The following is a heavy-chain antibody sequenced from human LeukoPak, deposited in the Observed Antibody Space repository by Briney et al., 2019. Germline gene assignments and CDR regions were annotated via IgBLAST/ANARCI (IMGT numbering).Heavy chain of an antibody. CDR3: ARGTGCTGGSCSYYGMDV. Sequence: PWASVKVSCKASGYTFTSYGISWVRQAPGQRLEWMGWINAGNGDTKYSQKFQGRVTITRDTSATTAYMELSSLRSEDTAVYYCARGTGCTGGSCSYYGMDVWGQGTTVTVSS. D-gene: IGHD2-15*01. V-gene: IGHV1-3*01. J-gene: IGHJ6*02. CDR2: INAGNGDT. CDR1: GYTFTSYG.